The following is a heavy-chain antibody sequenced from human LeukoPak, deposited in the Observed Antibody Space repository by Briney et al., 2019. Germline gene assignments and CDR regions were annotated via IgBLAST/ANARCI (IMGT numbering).Heavy chain of an antibody. D-gene: IGHD4-17*01. CDR2: IWYDGSKT. V-gene: IGHV3-33*01. CDR1: GFMFSDYG. J-gene: IGHJ4*02. Sequence: GGSLRLSCAASGFMFSDYGKHWVRQAPGKGLEWVAVIWYDGSKTYYVDSVKGRFSISRDNSKNTLYLQMSSLKVEDTAIYYCARDPATVTSCFDCWGQGTLVTVSS. CDR3: ARDPATVTSCFDC.